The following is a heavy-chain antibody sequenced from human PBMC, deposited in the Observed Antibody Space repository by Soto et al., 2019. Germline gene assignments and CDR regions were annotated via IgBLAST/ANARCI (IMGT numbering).Heavy chain of an antibody. Sequence: QVQLQESGPGLVKPSETLSLTCTVSGVSLSSYYWSWIRQPPGKGLEWIGYIFYTGVTNYNPSLEGRVTISVDTSNNQFSLKLSSVTAADTAVYYCASGQYYDSSGYYNYAFDIWGQGTMVTVSS. D-gene: IGHD3-22*01. CDR3: ASGQYYDSSGYYNYAFDI. CDR2: IFYTGVT. J-gene: IGHJ3*02. V-gene: IGHV4-59*01. CDR1: GVSLSSYY.